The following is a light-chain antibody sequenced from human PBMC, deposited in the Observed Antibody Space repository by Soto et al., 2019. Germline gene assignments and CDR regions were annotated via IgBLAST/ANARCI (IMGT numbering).Light chain of an antibody. CDR1: QSISNY. J-gene: IGKJ1*01. CDR2: AAS. V-gene: IGKV1-39*01. CDR3: QQSFSPLWT. Sequence: DIQMTQSPSFLSASVGDRVTITWRASQSISNYLSWYQQKRGKAPKLLIYAASSMQSGVPSRFSGSGSETDFTLTISSLQPDDSATYYCQQSFSPLWTFGQGTKVEV.